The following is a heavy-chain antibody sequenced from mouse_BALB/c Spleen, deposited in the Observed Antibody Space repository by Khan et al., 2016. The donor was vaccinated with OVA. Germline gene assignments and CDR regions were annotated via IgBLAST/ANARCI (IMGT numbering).Heavy chain of an antibody. V-gene: IGHV9-4*02. CDR2: INTHSGVP. CDR3: ARGGAAYDRNDGGAMEY. J-gene: IGHJ4*01. D-gene: IGHD2-14*01. CDR1: GYTFTTAG. Sequence: QVQLKQSGPELKKPGETVRISCKASGYTFTTAGVQWVQKMPGKGLKWIGWINTHSGVPKYAEAFKGRFAFSLEISVNTAYLQITNLKNEDTATDFCARGGAAYDRNDGGAMEYWGQGTSVTVSS.